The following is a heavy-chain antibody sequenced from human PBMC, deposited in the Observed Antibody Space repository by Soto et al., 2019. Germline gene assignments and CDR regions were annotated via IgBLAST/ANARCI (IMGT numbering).Heavy chain of an antibody. CDR1: GFTFSSYV. V-gene: IGHV3-30*18. CDR2: VSNDGSNK. CDR3: AKVLLTYTSGWYHPHFDY. J-gene: IGHJ4*02. D-gene: IGHD6-19*01. Sequence: GGSLRLSCAASGFTFSSYVMHWVRQAPGKGLEWVAVVSNDGSNKDYADSVKGRFTISRDNSKNTPYLQMNSLRAEDTAVYYCAKVLLTYTSGWYHPHFDYWGQGTLVTVSS.